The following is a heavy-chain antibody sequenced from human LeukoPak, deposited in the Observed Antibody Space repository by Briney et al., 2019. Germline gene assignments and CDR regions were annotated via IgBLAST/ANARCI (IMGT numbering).Heavy chain of an antibody. Sequence: SETLSLTCTVSGDSMSNFYWSWIRQPPGKGLEWIGNIYDSGSTYYNASLQSRVTISIDTSKNQFSLRLSSVTAADTAMYYCARHPGVRGYFDYWGQGTLVTVSS. CDR1: GDSMSNFY. CDR2: IYDSGST. CDR3: ARHPGVRGYFDY. V-gene: IGHV4-59*08. J-gene: IGHJ4*02. D-gene: IGHD3-10*01.